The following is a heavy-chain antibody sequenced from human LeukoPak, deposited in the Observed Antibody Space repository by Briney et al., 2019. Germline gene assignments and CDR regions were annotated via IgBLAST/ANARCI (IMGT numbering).Heavy chain of an antibody. Sequence: SQTLSLTCAISGDSFSSNSAAWNWIRQSPSRGLEWLGRTYYRSKWYYDYAVSVKSRTSINPDTSKNQFSLQLNFVTPEDTAVYYCARDSPLTTVTTFPYWYFDLWGRGTLVTVSS. CDR3: ARDSPLTTVTTFPYWYFDL. CDR1: GDSFSSNSAA. D-gene: IGHD4-17*01. CDR2: TYYRSKWYY. V-gene: IGHV6-1*01. J-gene: IGHJ2*01.